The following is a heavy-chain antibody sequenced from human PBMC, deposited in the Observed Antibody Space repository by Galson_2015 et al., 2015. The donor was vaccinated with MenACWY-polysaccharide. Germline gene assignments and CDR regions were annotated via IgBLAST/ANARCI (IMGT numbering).Heavy chain of an antibody. Sequence: SLRLSCAASGFTFSSYAMSWVRQAPGKGLEWVSGVSASGGSTVYTDSAKGRFTMSRDNSKRSLYLQMNSLRAEDTAVYYCAKDTGAGEYAYSLGSFYIWGRGTMVTVSS. CDR1: GFTFSSYA. CDR2: VSASGGST. V-gene: IGHV3-23*01. D-gene: IGHD3-16*01. CDR3: AKDTGAGEYAYSLGSFYI. J-gene: IGHJ3*02.